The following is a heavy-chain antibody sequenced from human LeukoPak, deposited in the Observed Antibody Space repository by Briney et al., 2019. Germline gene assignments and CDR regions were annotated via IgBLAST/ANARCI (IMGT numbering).Heavy chain of an antibody. D-gene: IGHD3-10*01. J-gene: IGHJ5*02. CDR1: GVSINSHY. Sequence: SETLSLTCTVSGVSINSHYWNWIRQPPGKGLEWIGHIYYTGTTNYNPSLKSRVTVSVDRSKNHFSLKLKSVTNADTAVYYCARAGPWQIDPWGQGILVTVSS. V-gene: IGHV4-59*11. CDR3: ARAGPWQIDP. CDR2: IYYTGTT.